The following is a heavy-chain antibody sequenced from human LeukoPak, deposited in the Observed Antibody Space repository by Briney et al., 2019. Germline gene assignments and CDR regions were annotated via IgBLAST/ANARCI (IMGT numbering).Heavy chain of an antibody. Sequence: GGSLRLSCEAAGFTFNKNWMAWVRQAPGKGLEWVADIKHDGSEAYYLDSVRGRFTISRDNAKTSLFLQMNSLRADDTAVYYSARYITRIDYGGGDKYDAFDVWGQGTMVTVSS. CDR1: GFTFNKNW. J-gene: IGHJ3*01. CDR3: ARYITRIDYGGGDKYDAFDV. CDR2: IKHDGSEA. D-gene: IGHD4/OR15-4a*01. V-gene: IGHV3-7*01.